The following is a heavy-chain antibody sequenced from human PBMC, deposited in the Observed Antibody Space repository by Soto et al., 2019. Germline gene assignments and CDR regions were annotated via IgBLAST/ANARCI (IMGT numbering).Heavy chain of an antibody. CDR1: GGAISNYY. Sequence: SETLSLTCTVSGGAISNYYWSWIRQPPGKGLEWIGYIYYSGSTNYNPSLKSRVTISVDTSKNQFSLKLSSVTAADTAVYYCARLYGFSGFDPWGQGTLVTVSS. V-gene: IGHV4-59*08. CDR3: ARLYGFSGFDP. CDR2: IYYSGST. J-gene: IGHJ5*02. D-gene: IGHD6-25*01.